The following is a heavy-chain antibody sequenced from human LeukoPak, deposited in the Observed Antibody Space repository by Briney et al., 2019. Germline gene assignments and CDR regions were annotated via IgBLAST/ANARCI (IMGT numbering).Heavy chain of an antibody. J-gene: IGHJ4*02. CDR3: AKGDHYDSSLDY. Sequence: GGSLRLSCAASGFTFSSYSMNWVRQAPGKGLEWVSYISSSSTIYYADSVKGRFTISRDNAKDSLYLQMNSLRAEDTAVYYCAKGDHYDSSLDYWGQGTLVTVSS. V-gene: IGHV3-48*01. CDR2: ISSSSTI. CDR1: GFTFSSYS. D-gene: IGHD3-22*01.